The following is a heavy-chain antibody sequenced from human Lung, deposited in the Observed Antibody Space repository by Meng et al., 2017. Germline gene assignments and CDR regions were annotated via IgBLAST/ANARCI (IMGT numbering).Heavy chain of an antibody. Sequence: QVRRRQGGAGLLKPSETLSLSWLVSGGSFSDYSWSWIRQPPGKGLEWIGEINHSGSTNYNPSLESRATISVDTSQNNLSLKLSSVTAADSAVYYCARGPTTMAHDFDYWGQGTLVTVSS. V-gene: IGHV4-34*01. CDR1: GGSFSDYS. CDR2: INHSGST. CDR3: ARGPTTMAHDFDY. D-gene: IGHD4-11*01. J-gene: IGHJ4*02.